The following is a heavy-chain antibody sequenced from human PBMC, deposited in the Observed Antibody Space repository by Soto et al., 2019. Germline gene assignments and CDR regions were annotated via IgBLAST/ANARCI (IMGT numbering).Heavy chain of an antibody. CDR3: ARGGSGGRVNYYFDY. D-gene: IGHD2-15*01. CDR1: GGSFSGYY. CDR2: INHSGST. J-gene: IGHJ4*02. V-gene: IGHV4-34*01. Sequence: LSLTCAVYGGSFSGYYWSWIRQPPGKGLEWIGEINHSGSTNYNPCLKSRVTISVDTSKNQFSLKLSSVTAADTAVYYCARGGSGGRVNYYFDYWGQGTLVTVSS.